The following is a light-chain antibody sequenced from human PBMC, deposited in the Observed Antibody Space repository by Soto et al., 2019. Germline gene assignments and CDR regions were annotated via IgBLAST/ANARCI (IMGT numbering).Light chain of an antibody. V-gene: IGKV3-15*01. CDR3: QQRSYWPQYT. J-gene: IGKJ2*01. Sequence: EIVMTQSPATLSVSPGERATLSCRASQSVSSYLAWYQQKPGQAPRLLIYGASYRATGIPARFSGSGSGTEFTLTISSLQSEDFAVYYCQQRSYWPQYTFGQGTKLEI. CDR1: QSVSSY. CDR2: GAS.